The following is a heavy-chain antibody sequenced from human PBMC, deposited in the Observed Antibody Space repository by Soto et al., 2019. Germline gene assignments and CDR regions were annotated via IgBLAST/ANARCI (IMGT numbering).Heavy chain of an antibody. D-gene: IGHD3-10*01. CDR3: AKRPMVRVVNFDY. CDR1: GFTFSTYA. Sequence: EVQLLESGGGLVQPGGSLRLSCAASGFTFSTYAMSWVRQAPGKGLEWVSAISGSGGTTYYADSVKGRFTISRDNSKNALYLQMNSLRVEDTAVDYCAKRPMVRVVNFDYWGQGTLVTVSS. J-gene: IGHJ4*02. CDR2: ISGSGGTT. V-gene: IGHV3-23*01.